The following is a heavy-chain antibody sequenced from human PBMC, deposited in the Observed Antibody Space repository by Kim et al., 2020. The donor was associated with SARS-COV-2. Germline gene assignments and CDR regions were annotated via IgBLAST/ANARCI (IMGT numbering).Heavy chain of an antibody. V-gene: IGHV3-21*01. CDR3: ARAVSDDDAFDI. Sequence: YYADSVKGRFTISRDNAKNSLYLQMNSLRAEDTAVYYCARAVSDDDAFDIWGQGTMVTVSS. D-gene: IGHD3-16*01. J-gene: IGHJ3*02.